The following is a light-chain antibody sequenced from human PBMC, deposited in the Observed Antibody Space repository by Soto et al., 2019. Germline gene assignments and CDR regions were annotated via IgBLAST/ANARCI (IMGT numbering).Light chain of an antibody. CDR3: SAWDDSRNGVV. CDR2: SIN. J-gene: IGLJ2*01. CDR1: DSNIGSNT. V-gene: IGLV1-44*01. Sequence: QSVLTQLPSASGTAGQRVTISCSGSDSNIGSNTVNWYQQVPGAAPRLLIYSINQRPSGVPDRFSGSKSGTSASLAISGLQSEDEADYYCSAWDDSRNGVVFGGGTKLTVL.